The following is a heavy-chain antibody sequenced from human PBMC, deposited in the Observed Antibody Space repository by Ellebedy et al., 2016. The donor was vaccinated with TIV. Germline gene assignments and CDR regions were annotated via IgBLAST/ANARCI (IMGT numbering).Heavy chain of an antibody. V-gene: IGHV3-30*04. CDR1: AFAFSSSI. CDR3: ARERDAFDI. Sequence: GESLKISCAATAFAFSSSIMHWVRQVPGRGLEWVIGVSYDGSIQYYAASVKGRFSLSGDNSKNTLYLEMNSLRTEDTAIYYCARERDAFDIWGQGTMVTVSS. J-gene: IGHJ3*02. CDR2: VSYDGSIQ.